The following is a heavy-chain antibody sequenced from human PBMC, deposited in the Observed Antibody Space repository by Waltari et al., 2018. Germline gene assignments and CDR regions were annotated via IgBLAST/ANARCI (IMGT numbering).Heavy chain of an antibody. CDR3: VREYDSGGAGY. V-gene: IGHV3-48*04. CDR1: GFPFRSYG. J-gene: IGHJ4*02. Sequence: EVQLVESGGGLVQPGVSRRLSCSSSGFPFRSYGMNWVRQAPGKGLEWVSYISPSSSTITYADSMKGRFTISRDNAKNSLYLQMNSLRADDTAVYYCVREYDSGGAGYWGQGTLVTVSS. D-gene: IGHD3-22*01. CDR2: ISPSSSTI.